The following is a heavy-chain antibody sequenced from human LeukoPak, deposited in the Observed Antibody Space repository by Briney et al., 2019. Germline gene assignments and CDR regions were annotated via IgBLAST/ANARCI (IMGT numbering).Heavy chain of an antibody. CDR2: IYTSGST. J-gene: IGHJ4*02. CDR3: ARSITMVRGAIYYFDY. D-gene: IGHD3-10*01. CDR1: GGSINSYY. V-gene: IGHV4-4*07. Sequence: SETLSLTCTVSGGSINSYYWSWIRQPAGKGLEWIGRIYTSGSTNYNPSLKSRVTMSVDTSKNQFSLKLSSVTAADTAVYYCARSITMVRGAIYYFDYWGQGTLVTVSS.